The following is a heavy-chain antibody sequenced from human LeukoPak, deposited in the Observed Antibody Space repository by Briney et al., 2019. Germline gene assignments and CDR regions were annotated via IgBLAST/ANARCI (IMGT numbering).Heavy chain of an antibody. CDR3: ARPRSGGTWFFDY. CDR2: IDTEGYRI. V-gene: IGHV3-74*01. J-gene: IGHJ4*02. Sequence: PGGSLRLSCAASGFTFSNCWMHWVRHAPGKGLEWVSRIDTEGYRINYADSVKGRFTISRDNAKNSLHLQMNSLRAEDTAVYYCARPRSGGTWFFDYWGQGTLVTVSS. CDR1: GFTFSNCW. D-gene: IGHD2-15*01.